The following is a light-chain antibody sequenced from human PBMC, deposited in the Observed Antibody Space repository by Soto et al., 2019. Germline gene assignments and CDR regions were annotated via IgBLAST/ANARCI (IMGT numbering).Light chain of an antibody. V-gene: IGKV1-39*01. CDR1: QSISSY. CDR3: QQSSITPLT. Sequence: DIQMTQSPSSLSAFVGDRVTITCRATQSISSYLNWYQQKPGKAPKLLIYAASSLQSGVPSRFSGSGSGTDFTLTISSLQPEDFATYCCQQSSITPLTFGGGTKVEIK. CDR2: AAS. J-gene: IGKJ4*01.